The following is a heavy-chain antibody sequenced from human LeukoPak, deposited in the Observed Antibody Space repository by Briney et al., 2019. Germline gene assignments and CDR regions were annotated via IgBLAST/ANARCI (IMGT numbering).Heavy chain of an antibody. Sequence: PGGSLRLSCAASGFTFSSYWMSWVRQAPGKGLEWVANIKQDGSEKYYVDSVKGRFTISRDNAKNSLYLQMNSLRAEDTAVYYCARAGSGSYYIYYYYYTDVWGKGTTVTVSS. V-gene: IGHV3-7*01. CDR2: IKQDGSEK. J-gene: IGHJ6*03. D-gene: IGHD3-10*01. CDR3: ARAGSGSYYIYYYYYTDV. CDR1: GFTFSSYW.